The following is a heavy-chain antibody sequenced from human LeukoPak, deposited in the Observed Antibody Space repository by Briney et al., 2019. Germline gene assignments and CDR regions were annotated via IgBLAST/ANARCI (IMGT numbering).Heavy chain of an antibody. Sequence: ASVKVSCKASGYTFTSYAMNWVRQAPGQGLEWMGWINTNTGNPTYAQAFTGRFVFSLDTSVSTAFLQINSLRAEDTAVYFCARAETVWASDYDNNGYYDYWGQGTLVTVSS. D-gene: IGHD3-22*01. CDR1: GYTFTSYA. CDR3: ARAETVWASDYDNNGYYDY. V-gene: IGHV7-4-1*02. CDR2: INTNTGNP. J-gene: IGHJ4*02.